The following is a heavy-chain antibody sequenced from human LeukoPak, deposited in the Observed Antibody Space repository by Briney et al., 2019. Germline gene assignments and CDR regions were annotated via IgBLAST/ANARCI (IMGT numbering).Heavy chain of an antibody. J-gene: IGHJ4*02. CDR2: ISYDGSNK. CDR3: ARDSYYGSGSPEAY. Sequence: RGSLRLSCAASGFTFSSYAMHWVRQAPGKGLEWVAVISYDGSNKYYADSVKGRFTISRDNSKNTLYLQMNSLRAEDTAVYYCARDSYYGSGSPEAYWGQGTLVTVSS. V-gene: IGHV3-30-3*01. D-gene: IGHD3-10*01. CDR1: GFTFSSYA.